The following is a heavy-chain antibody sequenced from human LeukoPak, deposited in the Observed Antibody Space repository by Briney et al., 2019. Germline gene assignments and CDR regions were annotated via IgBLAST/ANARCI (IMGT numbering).Heavy chain of an antibody. V-gene: IGHV4-38-2*02. CDR1: GYSISSGYY. CDR3: ARDESVSRAKQGWFDP. CDR2: IYRSGST. Sequence: SETLSLTCTVSGYSISSGYYWGWIRQTPGKGLEWIGTIYRSGSTYYNPSLKSRVTISVDTSKNQFSLKLSSVTAADTAVYYCARDESVSRAKQGWFDPWGQGTLVTVSS. J-gene: IGHJ5*02.